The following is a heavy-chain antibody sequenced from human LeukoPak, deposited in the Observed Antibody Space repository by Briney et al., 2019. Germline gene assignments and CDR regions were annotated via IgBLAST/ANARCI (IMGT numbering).Heavy chain of an antibody. CDR2: IYHSGNT. Sequence: PSETLSLTCAVSGYSISSGYYWGWIRQPPGKGLEWIGSIYHSGNTYYNPSLKSRVTISVDTSKNQFSLKLSSVTAAVTAVYYCARAQRGSLYNWFDPWGQGTLVTVSS. CDR3: ARAQRGSLYNWFDP. J-gene: IGHJ5*02. D-gene: IGHD1-26*01. V-gene: IGHV4-38-2*01. CDR1: GYSISSGYY.